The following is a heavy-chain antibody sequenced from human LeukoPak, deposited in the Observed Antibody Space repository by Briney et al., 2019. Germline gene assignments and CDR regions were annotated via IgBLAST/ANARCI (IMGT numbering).Heavy chain of an antibody. V-gene: IGHV1-8*01. Sequence: ASVKVSCKASGYTFTSYDINWVRQATGQGLEWMGWMNPNSGNTGYAQKFQGRVTMTRKSSISTAYMEMRSVRSEETAVYYCARGRTVNTQYNWFDPWGQGTLVTVSS. D-gene: IGHD4-17*01. CDR2: MNPNSGNT. CDR1: GYTFTSYD. J-gene: IGHJ5*02. CDR3: ARGRTVNTQYNWFDP.